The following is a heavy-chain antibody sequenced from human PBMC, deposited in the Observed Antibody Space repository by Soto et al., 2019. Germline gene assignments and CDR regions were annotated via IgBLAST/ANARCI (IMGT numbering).Heavy chain of an antibody. CDR1: GYTFTSYG. Sequence: GASVKVSCKASGYTFTSYGISWVRQAPGQGLEWMGWISAYNGNTNYAQKLQGRVTMTTDTSTSTAYMELRSLRSDDTAVYYCARGFKWGYYDSSGYYARANDFDYWGQGTLVTVSS. D-gene: IGHD3-22*01. J-gene: IGHJ4*02. V-gene: IGHV1-18*01. CDR2: ISAYNGNT. CDR3: ARGFKWGYYDSSGYYARANDFDY.